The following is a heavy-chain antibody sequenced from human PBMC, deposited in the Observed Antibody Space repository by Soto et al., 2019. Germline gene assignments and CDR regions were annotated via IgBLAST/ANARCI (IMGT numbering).Heavy chain of an antibody. CDR2: IYYSGST. CDR3: ASLTYYYVWGIYPPYAFDI. Sequence: PSETLSLTCTVSGGSISSGDYYWSWIRQPPGKGLEWIGYIYYSGSTYYNPSLKSRVTISVDTSKNQFSLKLSSVTAADTAVYYCASLTYYYVWGIYPPYAFDIWAKGKRVTVSS. D-gene: IGHD3-10*01. CDR1: GGSISSGDYY. V-gene: IGHV4-30-4*01. J-gene: IGHJ3*02.